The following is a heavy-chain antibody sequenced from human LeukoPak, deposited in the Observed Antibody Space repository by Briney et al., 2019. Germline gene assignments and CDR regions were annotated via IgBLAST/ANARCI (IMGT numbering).Heavy chain of an antibody. CDR1: GFTVSTNY. CDR2: IYSGGST. Sequence: GGSLRLSCAASGFTVSTNYMSWVRQAPGKGLEWVSVIYSGGSTYYADSVKGRFTISRDNSKSTLYLQMNSLRAEDTAVYYCARAAAEDYYYYMDVWGKGTTVTVSS. V-gene: IGHV3-53*01. J-gene: IGHJ6*03. CDR3: ARAAAEDYYYYMDV.